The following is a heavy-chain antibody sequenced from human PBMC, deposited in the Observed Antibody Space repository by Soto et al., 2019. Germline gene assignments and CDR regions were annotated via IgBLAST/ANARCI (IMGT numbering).Heavy chain of an antibody. V-gene: IGHV4-59*11. CDR1: GASISNHY. Sequence: PSETLSLTCSVSGASISNHYWSWMRQSPGKGLEWIGLMPNTGIPTYNPSLQGRVNISPDTSNNRISLRLSSVTAADTAVYYCARESGFCGPRCYGNNWFDPWGQGILVTVSS. CDR3: ARESGFCGPRCYGNNWFDP. D-gene: IGHD2-2*01. J-gene: IGHJ5*02. CDR2: MPNTGIP.